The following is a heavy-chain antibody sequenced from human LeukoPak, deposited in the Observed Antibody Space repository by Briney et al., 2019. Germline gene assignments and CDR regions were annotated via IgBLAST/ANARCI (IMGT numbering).Heavy chain of an antibody. Sequence: GGSLRLSCAASGFTFSIYSMNWARQAPGKGLEWVSSISSSSIYVYYADSVKGRFTISRDNAKNSLYLQMNSLRAEDTAVYYCARSIGGPFDYWGQGTLVTVSS. CDR3: ARSIGGPFDY. CDR2: ISSSSIYV. CDR1: GFTFSIYS. D-gene: IGHD3-10*01. V-gene: IGHV3-21*01. J-gene: IGHJ4*02.